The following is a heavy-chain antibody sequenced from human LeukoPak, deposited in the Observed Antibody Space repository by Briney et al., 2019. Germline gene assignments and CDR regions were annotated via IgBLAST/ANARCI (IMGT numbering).Heavy chain of an antibody. V-gene: IGHV3-66*01. J-gene: IGHJ6*03. Sequence: PGGSLRLSCAASGFTVGSNYMNWVRQAPGKGLEWVSVIYSGGSTYYADSVKGRFTISRDNSKNTLYLQMNSLRAEDTAVYYCAKVAEVGATGYYYYMDVWGKGTTVTISS. CDR1: GFTVGSNY. CDR2: IYSGGST. D-gene: IGHD1-26*01. CDR3: AKVAEVGATGYYYYMDV.